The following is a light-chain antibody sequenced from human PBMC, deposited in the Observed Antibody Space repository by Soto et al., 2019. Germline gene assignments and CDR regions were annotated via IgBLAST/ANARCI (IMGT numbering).Light chain of an antibody. CDR3: QEYGSSRT. Sequence: EVVLTQSPGTLSLSPGERATLSCRASQSVSRTYLAWYQQKPGQAPRLLIYGASSRATGIPDRFSGSGYGTDFTLTISRLEPDDFAVYYCQEYGSSRTFGQGTKVEIK. J-gene: IGKJ1*01. V-gene: IGKV3-20*01. CDR2: GAS. CDR1: QSVSRTY.